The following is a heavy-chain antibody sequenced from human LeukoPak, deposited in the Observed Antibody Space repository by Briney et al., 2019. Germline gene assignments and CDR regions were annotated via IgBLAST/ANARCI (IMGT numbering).Heavy chain of an antibody. CDR2: IYTSGST. Sequence: SETLSLTCTVSGGSISSYYWGWIRQPAGKGLEWIGRIYTSGSTNYNPSLKSRVTMSVDTSKNQFSLKLSSVTAADTAVYYCARDHGGMVRGVIHSDAFDIWGQGTMVTVSS. D-gene: IGHD3-10*01. CDR1: GGSISSYY. CDR3: ARDHGGMVRGVIHSDAFDI. V-gene: IGHV4-4*07. J-gene: IGHJ3*02.